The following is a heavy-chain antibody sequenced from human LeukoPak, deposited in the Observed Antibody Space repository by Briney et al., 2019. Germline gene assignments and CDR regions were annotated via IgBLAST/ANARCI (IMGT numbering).Heavy chain of an antibody. CDR2: ISGSAYNT. Sequence: GGSLRLSCAASGFTFSRYGMSWLRQAPGKGLEWVATISGSAYNTYYADSVKGRFTISRDNSANTVFLHMSSLRAEDTALYYCAKHSGSYFIYYVDSWGQGTLVTVSS. CDR3: AKHSGSYFIYYVDS. CDR1: GFTFSRYG. V-gene: IGHV3-23*01. J-gene: IGHJ4*02. D-gene: IGHD1-26*01.